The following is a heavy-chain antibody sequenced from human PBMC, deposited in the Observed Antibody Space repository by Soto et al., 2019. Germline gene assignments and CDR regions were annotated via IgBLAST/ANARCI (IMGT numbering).Heavy chain of an antibody. CDR3: AKDAVVVPAAIFYYGMDV. D-gene: IGHD2-2*02. Sequence: GGSLRLSCAASGFTFSSYGMHWVRQAPGKGLEWVAVISCDGSNKYYADSVKGRFTISRDNSKNTLYLQMNSLRAEDTAVYYCAKDAVVVPAAIFYYGMDVWGQGTTVTVSS. J-gene: IGHJ6*02. V-gene: IGHV3-30*18. CDR2: ISCDGSNK. CDR1: GFTFSSYG.